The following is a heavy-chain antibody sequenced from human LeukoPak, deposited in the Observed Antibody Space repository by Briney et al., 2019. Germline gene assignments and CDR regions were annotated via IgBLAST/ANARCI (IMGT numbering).Heavy chain of an antibody. J-gene: IGHJ4*02. D-gene: IGHD4-23*01. CDR3: ARASSYGGNSID. V-gene: IGHV4-59*01. CDR1: RGSISSYY. CDR2: IYDSGST. Sequence: SETLSLTCTVSRGSISSYYWSWIRQPPGKGLEWIGYIYDSGSTNYNPSLKSRVTISVDTSKNQFSLKLSSVTAANTAVYYCARASSYGGNSIDWGQGTLVTVSS.